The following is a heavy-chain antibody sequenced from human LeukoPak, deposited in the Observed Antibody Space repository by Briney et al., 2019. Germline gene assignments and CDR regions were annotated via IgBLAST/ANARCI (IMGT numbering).Heavy chain of an antibody. Sequence: SETLSLTCTVSGGSITNYYWSWIRQPPGKGLEFIGYIYYRGSTNYNPSLKSRLTISVDRSKNQFSLKLSSVTAADTGVCYCARLTRYYYGSGNYYRPNWFDPWGQGTLVTVSS. V-gene: IGHV4-59*01. CDR2: IYYRGST. J-gene: IGHJ5*02. D-gene: IGHD3-10*01. CDR1: GGSITNYY. CDR3: ARLTRYYYGSGNYYRPNWFDP.